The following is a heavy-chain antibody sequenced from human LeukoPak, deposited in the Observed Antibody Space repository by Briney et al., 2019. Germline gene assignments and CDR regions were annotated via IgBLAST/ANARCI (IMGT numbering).Heavy chain of an antibody. J-gene: IGHJ3*01. CDR2: ISSTSTSI. CDR3: ARAFRAFDF. V-gene: IGHV3-21*01. Sequence: PAGSLRLSCAASGFTFSSHTMNWIRQAPGKGLEWVSSISSTSTSIYRVDSVKGRFTISRDYTKNSLYLQMDSLRAEDTAVYYCARAFRAFDFWVQGRMVTVSS. CDR1: GFTFSSHT.